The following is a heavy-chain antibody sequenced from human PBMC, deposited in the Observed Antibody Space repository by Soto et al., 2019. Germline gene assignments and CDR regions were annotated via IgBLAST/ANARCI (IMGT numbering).Heavy chain of an antibody. CDR3: ARGNLYCANGVCYTLSVFDY. J-gene: IGHJ4*02. CDR1: GFTFSDCW. Sequence: GGSLRLSCVASGFTFSDCWMSWVRQAPGKGLEWVANIKEDGSEKYYVDSVKGRFTISRDNAKNSLYLQMDSLRAEDTAVYYCARGNLYCANGVCYTLSVFDYWGQGPPGT. D-gene: IGHD2-8*01. V-gene: IGHV3-7*01. CDR2: IKEDGSEK.